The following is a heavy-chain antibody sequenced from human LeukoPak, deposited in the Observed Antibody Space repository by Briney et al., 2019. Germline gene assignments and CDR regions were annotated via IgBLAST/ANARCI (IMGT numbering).Heavy chain of an antibody. J-gene: IGHJ4*02. CDR2: INHSGST. D-gene: IGHD3-10*01. Sequence: SETLSLTCAVYGGSFSGYYWSWIRQPPGKGLEWIGEINHSGSTNYNPSLKGRVTISVDTSKNQFSLKLSSVTAADTAVYYCARRLLYTEVTMVRGVMRDYFDYWGQGTLVTVSS. V-gene: IGHV4-34*01. CDR1: GGSFSGYY. CDR3: ARRLLYTEVTMVRGVMRDYFDY.